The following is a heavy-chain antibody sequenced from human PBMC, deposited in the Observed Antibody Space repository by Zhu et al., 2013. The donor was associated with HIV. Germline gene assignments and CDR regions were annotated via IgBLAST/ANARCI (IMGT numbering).Heavy chain of an antibody. CDR2: ISAYNGNT. D-gene: IGHD3-22*01. CDR3: ARDLALRVTNYYDSSGPYYYYYGMDV. CDR1: GYTFTSYG. V-gene: IGHV1-18*04. J-gene: IGHJ6*02. Sequence: QVQLVQSGAEVKKPGASVKVSCKASGYTFTSYGISWVRQAPGQGLEWMGWISAYNGNTNYAQKLQGRVTMTTDTSTSTAYMELRSLRSDDTAVYYCARDLALRVTNYYDSSGPYYYYYGMDVWGRRDRRHRLL.